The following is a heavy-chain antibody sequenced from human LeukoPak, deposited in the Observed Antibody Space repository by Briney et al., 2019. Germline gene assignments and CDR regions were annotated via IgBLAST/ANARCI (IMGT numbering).Heavy chain of an antibody. CDR2: INRDGSTT. V-gene: IGHV3-74*01. Sequence: PAGSLRLSCAASGFTFSNYCVHWVRQAPGKGLVWVSRINRDGSTTNYADSVKGRFTVSRDNAKNTLNLQMNSLRAEDTAVYYCARDKKSGESSEIDYWGQGTLVTVPS. CDR3: ARDKKSGESSEIDY. CDR1: GFTFSNYC. J-gene: IGHJ4*02. D-gene: IGHD3-10*01.